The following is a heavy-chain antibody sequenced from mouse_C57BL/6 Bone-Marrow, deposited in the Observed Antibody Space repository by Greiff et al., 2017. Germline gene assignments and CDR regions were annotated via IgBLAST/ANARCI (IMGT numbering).Heavy chain of an antibody. CDR2: INSDGGST. CDR3: ARQGSGYDAGYAMDY. CDR1: EYEFPSHD. J-gene: IGHJ4*01. D-gene: IGHD2-2*01. Sequence: EVMLVESGGGLVQPGESLKLSCESNEYEFPSHDMSWVRKTPEKRLELVAAINSDGGSTYYPDTMERRFIISRDNTKKTLYLQMSSRRSEDTALYYCARQGSGYDAGYAMDYWGQGTSVTVSS. V-gene: IGHV5-2*01.